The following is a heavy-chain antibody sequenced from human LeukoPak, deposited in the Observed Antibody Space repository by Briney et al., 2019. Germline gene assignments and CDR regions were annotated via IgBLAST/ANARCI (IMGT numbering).Heavy chain of an antibody. Sequence: ASVKVSCKASGYTFTGYYMHWVRQAPGQGLEWMGWINPSGGSTSYAQKFQGRVTMTRDTSTSTVYMELSSLRSEDTAVYYCARSNYDILTGYSHYYYYYGMDVWGQGTTVTVSS. CDR3: ARSNYDILTGYSHYYYYYGMDV. CDR1: GYTFTGYY. D-gene: IGHD3-9*01. CDR2: INPSGGST. V-gene: IGHV1-46*01. J-gene: IGHJ6*02.